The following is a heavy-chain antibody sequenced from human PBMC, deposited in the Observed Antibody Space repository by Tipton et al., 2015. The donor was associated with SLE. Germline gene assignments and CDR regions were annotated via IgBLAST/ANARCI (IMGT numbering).Heavy chain of an antibody. D-gene: IGHD2-2*01. CDR3: ARSTDQNWFDP. Sequence: TLSLTCSVSGASISSGAIYWSWFRHHPGKGLEWIGYISYIGGTYYNPSLESRVTISLDTSKNQFSLKLNSVTAADTAVYYCARSTDQNWFDPWGQGTLVTVSS. CDR1: GASISSGAIY. CDR2: ISYIGGT. J-gene: IGHJ5*02. V-gene: IGHV4-31*03.